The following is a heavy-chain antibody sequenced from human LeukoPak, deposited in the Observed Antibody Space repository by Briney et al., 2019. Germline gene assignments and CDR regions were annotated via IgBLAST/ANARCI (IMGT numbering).Heavy chain of an antibody. V-gene: IGHV3-9*01. D-gene: IGHD4-23*01. CDR3: AKDISYGGNYYYYGMDV. CDR2: ISWNSGSI. J-gene: IGHJ6*02. CDR1: GFTFDDYA. Sequence: PGRSLRLSCAASGFTFDDYAMHWVRQAPGKGLEWVSGISWNSGSIGYADSVKGRFTISRDNAKNSLYLQMNSLRAEDTALYYCAKDISYGGNYYYYGMDVWGQGTTVTVSS.